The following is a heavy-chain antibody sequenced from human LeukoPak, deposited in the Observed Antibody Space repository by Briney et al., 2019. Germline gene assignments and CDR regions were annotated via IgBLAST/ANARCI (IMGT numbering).Heavy chain of an antibody. Sequence: GGSLRLSCAASGFTLSTYAVSWVRQSPGKGPEWVSGISGIGVGGITYYADPVKGRFTISRDNSKNTVCLQMNSLRAEDTAVYYCVYTGPTDSSGYIRYYDYWGQGTLVTVSS. CDR1: GFTLSTYA. V-gene: IGHV3-23*01. J-gene: IGHJ4*02. CDR3: VYTGPTDSSGYIRYYDY. CDR2: ISGIGVGGIT. D-gene: IGHD3-22*01.